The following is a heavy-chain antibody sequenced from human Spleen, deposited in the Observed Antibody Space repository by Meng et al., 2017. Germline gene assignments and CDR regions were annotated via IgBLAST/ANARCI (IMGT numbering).Heavy chain of an antibody. J-gene: IGHJ4*02. V-gene: IGHV3-11*01. CDR1: GFTFSDYY. CDR3: ARGFNGGNSGAFGY. CDR2: ISTSGNTI. Sequence: QVQLVESGGGLVKPGGSLRLSCPASGFTFSDYYMSWIRQAPGKGLEWISYISTSGNTIYYTDSVKGRFAISRDNAKNSLYLQMSSLRAEDTAVYYCARGFNGGNSGAFGYWGQGTLVTVSS. D-gene: IGHD4-23*01.